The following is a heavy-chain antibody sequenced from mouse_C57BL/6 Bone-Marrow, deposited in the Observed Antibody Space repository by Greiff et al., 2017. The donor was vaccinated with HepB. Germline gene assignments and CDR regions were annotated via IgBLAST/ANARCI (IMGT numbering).Heavy chain of an antibody. D-gene: IGHD3-1*01. CDR1: GYSITSGYY. CDR3: ACFGAY. CDR2: ISYDGSN. V-gene: IGHV3-6*01. J-gene: IGHJ3*01. Sequence: EVKLMESGPGLVKPSQSLSLTCSVTGYSITSGYYWNWIRQFPGNKLEWMGYISYDGSNNYNPSLKNRISITRDTSKNQFFLKLNSVTTEDTATYYCACFGAYWGQGTLVTVSA.